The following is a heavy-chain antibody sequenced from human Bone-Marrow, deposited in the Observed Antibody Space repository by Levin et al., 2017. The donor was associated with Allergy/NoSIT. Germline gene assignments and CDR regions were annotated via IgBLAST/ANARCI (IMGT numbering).Heavy chain of an antibody. Sequence: PSETLSLTCAASGFTYNVYAMNWVRQAPGKGLEWVSAISDSGGATYYADSVKDRFTISRDNSKNTLYLQMNSLRGEDTAVYYCAKEDSSWFDYWGQGTLVTVSS. V-gene: IGHV3-23*01. CDR3: AKEDSSWFDY. CDR2: ISDSGGAT. J-gene: IGHJ4*02. D-gene: IGHD6-13*01. CDR1: GFTYNVYA.